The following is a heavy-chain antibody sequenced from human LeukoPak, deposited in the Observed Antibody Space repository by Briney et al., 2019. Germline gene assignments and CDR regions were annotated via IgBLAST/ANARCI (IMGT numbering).Heavy chain of an antibody. Sequence: GDSLKISCKGSRYSFTNWIGWVRQMPGKGLEWMGIIYSGDSHTKYSPSFQGRVTISADKSISTAYLQWSSLEASDTAMYYCASARHGDYVWDYWGQGTLVTVSS. D-gene: IGHD4-17*01. CDR1: RYSFTNW. CDR2: IYSGDSHT. CDR3: ASARHGDYVWDY. J-gene: IGHJ4*02. V-gene: IGHV5-51*01.